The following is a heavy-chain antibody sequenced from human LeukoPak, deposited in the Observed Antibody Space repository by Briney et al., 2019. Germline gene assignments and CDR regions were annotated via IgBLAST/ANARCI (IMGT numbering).Heavy chain of an antibody. CDR2: IFHSGTT. Sequence: SQTLSLTCDVSGASIKSGAYSWSWIRQPLGKGLEWVGYIFHSGTTSYNPSLKSRVTLPIDRSRNQFSLRLSSVTAADTAVYYCARGGGFYGSGTTHFDYWGQGTLVTVSS. D-gene: IGHD3-10*01. V-gene: IGHV4-30-2*01. CDR3: ARGGGFYGSGTTHFDY. CDR1: GASIKSGAYS. J-gene: IGHJ4*02.